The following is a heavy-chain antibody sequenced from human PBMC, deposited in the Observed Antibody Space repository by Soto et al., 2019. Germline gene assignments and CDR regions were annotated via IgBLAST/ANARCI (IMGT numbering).Heavy chain of an antibody. Sequence: EVQLLESGGGFVQPGESLRLSCAASGFTFSLSAMSWVRQAPGRGLDWVSSLSGGGSTTDYADSVKGRFTISRDNSKNTVHLQMNSLRAEDTAVYYCAKGPEYDILTGCDYLVQGALVTVSS. CDR3: AKGPEYDILTGCDY. CDR1: GFTFSLSA. CDR2: LSGGGSTT. D-gene: IGHD3-9*01. V-gene: IGHV3-23*01. J-gene: IGHJ4*02.